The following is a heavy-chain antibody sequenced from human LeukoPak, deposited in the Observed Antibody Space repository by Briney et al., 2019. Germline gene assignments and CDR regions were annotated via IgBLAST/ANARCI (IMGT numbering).Heavy chain of an antibody. CDR1: GDTLSSNSTA. V-gene: IGHV6-1*01. CDR3: ARAPRGIFDN. Sequence: NPSQTLSLTCAVSGDTLSSNSTAWNWLRQSPSRGLEWLVRTYYRSKLYNDYAVSVKSRITINPDTTKNQFSLQLNSVTPADTAVYYSARAPRGIFDNWGQGTLVTVSS. CDR2: TYYRSKLYN. J-gene: IGHJ4*02. D-gene: IGHD3-16*01.